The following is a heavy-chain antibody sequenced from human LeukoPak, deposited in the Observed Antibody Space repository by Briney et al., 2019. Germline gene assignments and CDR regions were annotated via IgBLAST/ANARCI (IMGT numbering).Heavy chain of an antibody. CDR2: IYPGDSDT. Sequence: HGESLKISCKGSGYSFTSYWIGWVRQMPGKGLEWMGIIYPGDSDTRYSPSFQGQVTISADKSISTAYLQWSSLKASDTAMYYCARHLGSSGYYYSWFDPWGQGTLVTVSS. V-gene: IGHV5-51*01. J-gene: IGHJ5*02. D-gene: IGHD3-22*01. CDR1: GYSFTSYW. CDR3: ARHLGSSGYYYSWFDP.